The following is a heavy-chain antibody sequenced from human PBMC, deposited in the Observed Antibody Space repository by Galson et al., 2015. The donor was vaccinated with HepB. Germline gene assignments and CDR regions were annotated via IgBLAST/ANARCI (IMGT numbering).Heavy chain of an antibody. CDR1: GFTFSSYA. V-gene: IGHV3-30*04. CDR3: TYSDHLETDY. CDR2: ISHAGTTE. Sequence: SLRLPCAASGFTFSSYAMHWVRQAPGKGLEWVAFISHAGTTEDYADSVRGRFSVSRDNSKDTLYLQMNRLRTDDTAVYWCTYSDHLETDYWGQGTLVTVSS. J-gene: IGHJ4*02. D-gene: IGHD4-17*01.